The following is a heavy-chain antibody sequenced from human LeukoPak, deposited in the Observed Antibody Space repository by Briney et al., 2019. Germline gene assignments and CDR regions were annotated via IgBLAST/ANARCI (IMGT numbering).Heavy chain of an antibody. Sequence: NPSETLSLTCAVYGGSLSRYYWSWIRQPSGKGLEWIGEINHSGSTTNYNPSLKSRVTISVHTSKNQFSLKLSSVTAADTAVYYCARNNWFDPWGQGTLVTVSS. CDR3: ARNNWFDP. CDR1: GGSLSRYY. J-gene: IGHJ5*02. V-gene: IGHV4-34*01. CDR2: INHSGSTT.